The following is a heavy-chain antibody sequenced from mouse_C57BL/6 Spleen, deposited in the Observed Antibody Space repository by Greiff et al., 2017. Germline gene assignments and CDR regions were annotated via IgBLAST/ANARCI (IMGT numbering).Heavy chain of an antibody. CDR3: ARPDSSRAWFAY. Sequence: VHVKQSGPELVKPGASVKMSCKASGYTFTDYNMHWVKQSHGKSLEWIGYINPNNGGTSYNQKFKGKATLTVNKSSSTAYMELRSLTSEDSAVYYCARPDSSRAWFAYWGQGTLVTVSA. CDR2: INPNNGGT. D-gene: IGHD3-2*02. J-gene: IGHJ3*01. V-gene: IGHV1-22*01. CDR1: GYTFTDYN.